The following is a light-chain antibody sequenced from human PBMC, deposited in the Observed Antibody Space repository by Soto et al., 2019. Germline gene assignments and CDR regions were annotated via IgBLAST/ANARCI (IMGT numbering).Light chain of an antibody. CDR3: QQYGSSPYN. Sequence: EILLTQSPGTLSLSPGERATLSCRASQSVRNSYLAWYQQKPGQAPRLLIYGASGRATGLPDRFSGSGSGTDFTLTISRLEPEDFAVYYCQQYGSSPYNFGQGTKLQI. J-gene: IGKJ2*01. CDR1: QSVRNSY. V-gene: IGKV3-20*01. CDR2: GAS.